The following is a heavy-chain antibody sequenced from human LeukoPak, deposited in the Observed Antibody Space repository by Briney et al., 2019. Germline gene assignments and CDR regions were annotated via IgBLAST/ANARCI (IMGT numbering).Heavy chain of an antibody. Sequence: GASVKVSCKASGYTFTGYYMHWVRQAPGQGLEWLGWINPNSGGTNYAQKFQGRVTMTRDTSISTAYMELSRLRSDDTAVYYCARGKPTWELQDAFDIWGQGTMVTVSS. V-gene: IGHV1-2*02. CDR2: INPNSGGT. CDR3: ARGKPTWELQDAFDI. CDR1: GYTFTGYY. J-gene: IGHJ3*02. D-gene: IGHD1-26*01.